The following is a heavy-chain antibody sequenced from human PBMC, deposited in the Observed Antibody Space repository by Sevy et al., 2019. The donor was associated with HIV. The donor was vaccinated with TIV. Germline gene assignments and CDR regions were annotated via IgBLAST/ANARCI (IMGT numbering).Heavy chain of an antibody. CDR2: INSDGSST. CDR1: GFTFSSYW. J-gene: IGHJ4*02. Sequence: GGSLRLSCAASGFTFSSYWMHWVRQAPGKGLVWVSRINSDGSSTSYADSVKGRFTISRDNAKNTLYLQMNSLRAEDTAVCYCTYYYDSSGYYSFDYWGQGTLVTVSS. V-gene: IGHV3-74*01. CDR3: TYYYDSSGYYSFDY. D-gene: IGHD3-22*01.